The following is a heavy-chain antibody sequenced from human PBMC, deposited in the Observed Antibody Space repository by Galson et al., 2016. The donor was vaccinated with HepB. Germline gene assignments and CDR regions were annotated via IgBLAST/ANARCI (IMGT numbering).Heavy chain of an antibody. CDR3: ARDHDWAFDY. J-gene: IGHJ4*02. Sequence: SLRLSCVASGFTFSTYSMNWVRQAPGKGLEWIAYIRGGNTNTDYAVSVKGRFTISRDDATNSLFLQMNSLRDEDTAIYYCARDHDWAFDYWGQGTLVSVSS. CDR2: IRGGNTNT. CDR1: GFTFSTYS. V-gene: IGHV3-48*02. D-gene: IGHD3-9*01.